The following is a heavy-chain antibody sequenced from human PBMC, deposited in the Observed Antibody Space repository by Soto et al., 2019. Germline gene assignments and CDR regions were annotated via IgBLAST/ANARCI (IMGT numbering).Heavy chain of an antibody. V-gene: IGHV1-2*04. D-gene: IGHD7-27*01. Sequence: ASVKVSCKASGYTFTGYYMHWVRQAPGQGLEWMGWINPNSGGTNYAQKFQGWVTMTRDTSISTAYMELSRLRSDDTAVYYCARGGTNWLPYYYGMDVWGQGTTVTVSS. CDR1: GYTFTGYY. CDR3: ARGGTNWLPYYYGMDV. J-gene: IGHJ6*02. CDR2: INPNSGGT.